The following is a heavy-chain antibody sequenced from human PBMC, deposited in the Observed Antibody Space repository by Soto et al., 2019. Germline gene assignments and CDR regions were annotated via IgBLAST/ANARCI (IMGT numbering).Heavy chain of an antibody. V-gene: IGHV4-59*01. D-gene: IGHD3-22*01. Sequence: PSETLSLTCTLSGGSISSYYWNWIRQPPGKGLEWIGYIYYSGSTNYNPSPKSRVTISVDTSKNQFSLKLSSVTAADTAVYYCARGSDYDSSCYYVGGGSCWFDPWGQGTLVTVSS. CDR1: GGSISSYY. CDR2: IYYSGST. J-gene: IGHJ5*02. CDR3: ARGSDYDSSCYYVGGGSCWFDP.